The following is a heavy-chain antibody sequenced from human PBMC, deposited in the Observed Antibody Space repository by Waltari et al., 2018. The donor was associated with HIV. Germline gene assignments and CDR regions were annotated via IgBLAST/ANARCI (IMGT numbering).Heavy chain of an antibody. CDR3: ARQTGTVPYSGDWFDP. V-gene: IGHV4-39*01. D-gene: IGHD1-7*01. Sequence: QLQLQESGPGLVKPSETLSLTCTVSGGSISSSSYYWGWIRQPPGKGLEWIGSIYYSGSTYYNPSLKSRVTISVDTSKNQFSLKLSSVTAADTAVYYCARQTGTVPYSGDWFDPWGQGTLVTVSS. J-gene: IGHJ5*02. CDR2: IYYSGST. CDR1: GGSISSSSYY.